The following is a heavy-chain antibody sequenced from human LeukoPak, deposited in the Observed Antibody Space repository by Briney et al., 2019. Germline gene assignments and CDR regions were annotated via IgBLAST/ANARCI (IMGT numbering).Heavy chain of an antibody. CDR3: ARQRGTARDNSGWNDYYYYYMDV. J-gene: IGHJ6*03. V-gene: IGHV4-39*01. CDR1: GGSIGSSAYY. Sequence: SETLSLSCTVSGGSIGSSAYYWGWIRQPPEKGLEWIGGISHTGSSSYNPSLRSRVIISVDTSKNQFSLKLASVTAADSAVYYCARQRGTARDNSGWNDYYYYYMDVWGKGTTVTVSS. D-gene: IGHD6-19*01. CDR2: ISHTGSS.